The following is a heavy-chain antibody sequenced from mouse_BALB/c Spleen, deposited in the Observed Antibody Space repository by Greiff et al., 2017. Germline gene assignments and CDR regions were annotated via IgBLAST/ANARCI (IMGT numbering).Heavy chain of an antibody. Sequence: EVMLVESGGGLVQPGGSLRLSCATSGFTFTDYYMSWVRQPPGKALEWLGFIRNKANGYTTEYSASVKGRFTISSDNSQSILYLQMNTLRAEDSATYYCARDIYYGYGGDYWGQGTTLTVSS. V-gene: IGHV7-3*02. J-gene: IGHJ2*01. CDR1: GFTFTDYY. CDR2: IRNKANGYTT. CDR3: ARDIYYGYGGDY. D-gene: IGHD2-2*01.